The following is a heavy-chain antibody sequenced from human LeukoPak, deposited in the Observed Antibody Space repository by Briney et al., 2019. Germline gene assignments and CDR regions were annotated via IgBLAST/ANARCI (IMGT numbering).Heavy chain of an antibody. CDR3: ARYSDYGDL. CDR1: GSIFTSYW. Sequence: GTPLQISCEGSGSIFTSYWIGCVRQLPGKGLEWMGIIYPGDSDTRYSPSFQGQVTISADKSISTAYLQWSSLKASDTAMYYCARYSDYGDLWGQGTLVTVSS. J-gene: IGHJ5*02. CDR2: IYPGDSDT. V-gene: IGHV5-51*01. D-gene: IGHD5-12*01.